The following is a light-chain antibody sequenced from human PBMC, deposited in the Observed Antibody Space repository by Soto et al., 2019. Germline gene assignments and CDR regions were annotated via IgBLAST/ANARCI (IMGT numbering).Light chain of an antibody. V-gene: IGKV3-20*01. CDR2: GAS. Sequence: EIVLTQSPGTLSLSPGERATLSCRASQSVSSSYLAWDQQKPGQAPRLLLHGASSRAADNPDKFRARVSGTDFNLTIGNLAAQAFAVYYGQQYDTSPPLYTFSTATQLESK. CDR1: QSVSSSY. J-gene: IGKJ2*01. CDR3: QQYDTSPPLYT.